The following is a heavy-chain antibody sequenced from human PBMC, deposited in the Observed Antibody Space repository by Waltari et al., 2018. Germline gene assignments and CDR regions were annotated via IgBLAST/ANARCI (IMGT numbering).Heavy chain of an antibody. CDR1: GFTFRAYG. J-gene: IGHJ4*02. V-gene: IGHV3-30*18. Sequence: QVQLVESGGGVVQPGRSLTVSCAASGFTFRAYGMHWVRQAPGKGLEVVAAVAYDGSHTYYGDSVVGRFTISRDNSKNTLHLQMNSLRGDDTAVYYCAKDHSGNDFFFFDHWGQGTLVIVSP. D-gene: IGHD1-26*01. CDR3: AKDHSGNDFFFFDH. CDR2: VAYDGSHT.